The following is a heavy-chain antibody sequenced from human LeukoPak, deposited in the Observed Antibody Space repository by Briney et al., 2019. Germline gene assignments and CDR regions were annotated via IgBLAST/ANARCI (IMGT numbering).Heavy chain of an antibody. CDR2: ISYDRSNK. CDR1: GFTFSSYA. D-gene: IGHD3-10*01. J-gene: IGHJ4*02. Sequence: GGSLRLSCAASGFTFSSYAMHWVRQAPGKGLEWVAVISYDRSNKYYADSVKGRFTISRDNSKNTLYLQMNSLRAEDTAVYYCARPLGITMVRGVHYWGQGTLVTVSS. V-gene: IGHV3-30-3*01. CDR3: ARPLGITMVRGVHY.